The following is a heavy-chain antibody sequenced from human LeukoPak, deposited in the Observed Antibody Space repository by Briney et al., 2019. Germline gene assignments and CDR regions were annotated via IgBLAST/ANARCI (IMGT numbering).Heavy chain of an antibody. J-gene: IGHJ5*02. V-gene: IGHV3-53*01. D-gene: IGHD3-10*01. CDR2: IYSGGST. CDR3: ARDRDANWFDP. Sequence: GGSLRLSCAASGFTFSSYSMNWVRQAPRKGLEWVSVIYSGGSTYYADSVKGRFTISRDNSKNTLYLQMNSLRAEDTAVYYCARDRDANWFDPWGQGTLVTVSS. CDR1: GFTFSSYS.